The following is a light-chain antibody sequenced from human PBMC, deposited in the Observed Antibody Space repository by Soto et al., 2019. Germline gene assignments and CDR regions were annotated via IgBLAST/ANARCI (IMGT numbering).Light chain of an antibody. Sequence: QSVLTQPPSASGTPGQRVTISCSGSSSNIGSNTVNWYQQLPGTAPKLLIYSNNQRPSGVPGRFSGSKSCTSAALAISGLHSEDEADYYCAAWDDSLNAYVFGTGTKVTVL. CDR1: SSNIGSNT. CDR3: AAWDDSLNAYV. J-gene: IGLJ1*01. V-gene: IGLV1-44*01. CDR2: SNN.